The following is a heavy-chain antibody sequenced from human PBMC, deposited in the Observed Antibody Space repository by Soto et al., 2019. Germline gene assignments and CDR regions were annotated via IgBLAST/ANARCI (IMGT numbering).Heavy chain of an antibody. CDR2: IYHTGTT. Sequence: QVQLQESGPGLVKPSGTLSLTCAVSGGSISDNWWSWVRQPPGKGLEWIGEIYHTGTTHYNPSLWSIVTISIDKSKNQFSLKLSSVTAADTAVYYCARHIAVPRTRGCDFWGQGTLVTVSS. D-gene: IGHD6-19*01. CDR3: ARHIAVPRTRGCDF. J-gene: IGHJ4*02. V-gene: IGHV4-4*02. CDR1: GGSISDNW.